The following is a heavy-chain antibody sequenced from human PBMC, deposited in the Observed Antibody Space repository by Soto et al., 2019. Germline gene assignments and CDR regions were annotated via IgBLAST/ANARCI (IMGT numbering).Heavy chain of an antibody. Sequence: PGGSLRLSCAASGFTFSSYSMNWVRQAPGKGLEWVSSISSSSSYIYYADSVKGRFTISRDNAKNSLYLQMNSLRAEDTAVYYCARDIGPTPPTNWFDPWGQGTLVTVSS. CDR3: ARDIGPTPPTNWFDP. J-gene: IGHJ5*02. CDR1: GFTFSSYS. V-gene: IGHV3-21*01. CDR2: ISSSSSYI. D-gene: IGHD2-15*01.